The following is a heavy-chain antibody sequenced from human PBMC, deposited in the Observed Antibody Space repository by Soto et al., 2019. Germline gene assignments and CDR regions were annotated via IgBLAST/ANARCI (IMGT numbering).Heavy chain of an antibody. Sequence: GGSLRLSCAASGLTFSDRYMDWVRQAPGKGLEWVGRIRKKTNSYTTEYAASVKGRFIISRDDSTNSLYLQMGSLKTEDTAVYYCTTVTTVDYYFDYWGQGNLVTVSS. CDR2: IRKKTNSYTT. J-gene: IGHJ4*02. D-gene: IGHD4-17*01. CDR3: TTVTTVDYYFDY. V-gene: IGHV3-72*01. CDR1: GLTFSDRY.